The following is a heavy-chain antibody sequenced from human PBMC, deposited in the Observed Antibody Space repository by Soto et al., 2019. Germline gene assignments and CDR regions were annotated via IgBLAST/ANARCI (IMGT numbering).Heavy chain of an antibody. Sequence: QLQLQESGPGLVKPSETLSLTCTVSGGSISSSSYYWGWIRQPPGQGLEWIGSIYYSGSTCYNPSLKSRVSLAVDTAKNQFSLKMSSVTAADTAVYYCARQLGYCSGGSCYILSTFLAYSGQGTLVTVSS. V-gene: IGHV4-39*01. CDR3: ARQLGYCSGGSCYILSTFLAY. CDR2: IYYSGST. CDR1: GGSISSSSYY. J-gene: IGHJ4*02. D-gene: IGHD2-15*01.